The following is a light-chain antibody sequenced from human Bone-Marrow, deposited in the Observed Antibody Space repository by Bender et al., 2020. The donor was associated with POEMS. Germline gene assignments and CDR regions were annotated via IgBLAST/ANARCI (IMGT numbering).Light chain of an antibody. CDR1: SSNIGAHA. V-gene: IGLV1-44*01. Sequence: QPPSASGTPGQRVTISCSGGSSNIGAHAVNWYQHLPGTAPKLLIYSSHRRPSEVPDRFSGSRSGTSASLAISGLQSEDEADYCWACWEDSLYGWVFGGGTNLPVL. CDR2: SSH. CDR3: ACWEDSLYGWV. J-gene: IGLJ3*02.